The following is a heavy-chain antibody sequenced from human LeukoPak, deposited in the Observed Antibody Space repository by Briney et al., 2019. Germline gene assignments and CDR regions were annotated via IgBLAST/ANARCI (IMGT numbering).Heavy chain of an antibody. J-gene: IGHJ4*02. CDR1: GFTFSNYG. CDR2: ISSSSTII. D-gene: IGHD5-18*01. CDR3: AKEQLWVYYFDY. V-gene: IGHV3-48*01. Sequence: GGSLRLSCAASGFTFSNYGMNWVRQAPGKGLEWVSYISSSSTIIYYADSVKGRFTISRDNAKSSLYLQMNSLRAEDTAVYYCAKEQLWVYYFDYWGQGTLVTVSS.